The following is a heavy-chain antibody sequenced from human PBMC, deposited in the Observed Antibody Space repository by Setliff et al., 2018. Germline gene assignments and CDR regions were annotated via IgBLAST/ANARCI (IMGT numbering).Heavy chain of an antibody. J-gene: IGHJ4*02. CDR3: ARRVSYDSSGYPLGY. CDR2: ISGYNGNT. CDR1: GYTFTTYG. Sequence: GASVKVSCKASGYTFTTYGVAWVRQAPGQGLEWLGWISGYNGNTNYAQRFQGRVTTTIDTSTNTAYMELSSLTSEDTAVYFCARRVSYDSSGYPLGYWGQGTLVTVSS. D-gene: IGHD3-22*01. V-gene: IGHV1-18*01.